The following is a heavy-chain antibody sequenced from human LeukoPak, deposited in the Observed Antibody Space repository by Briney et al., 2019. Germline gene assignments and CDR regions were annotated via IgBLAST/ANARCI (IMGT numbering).Heavy chain of an antibody. CDR2: ISGSDGST. Sequence: GGTLRLSCAASGFTFSSYGMSWVRQAPGKGLEWVSAISGSDGSTYYADSVKGRFTISRDNSKNTLYLQMNSLRAEDTAVYYCARSLTMVRGYDYWGQGTLVTVAS. CDR3: ARSLTMVRGYDY. D-gene: IGHD3-10*01. J-gene: IGHJ4*02. V-gene: IGHV3-23*01. CDR1: GFTFSSYG.